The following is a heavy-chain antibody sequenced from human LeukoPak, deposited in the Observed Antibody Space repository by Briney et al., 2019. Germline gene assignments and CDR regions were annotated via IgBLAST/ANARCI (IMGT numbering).Heavy chain of an antibody. CDR3: ARAESYSWHWYFDL. CDR1: GGSVSSYY. D-gene: IGHD1-26*01. CDR2: IYTSGST. V-gene: IGHV4-4*07. J-gene: IGHJ2*01. Sequence: SETLSLTCIVSGGSVSSYYWSWIRQPAGKGLEWIGRIYTSGSTDKNPSLKSRVTMSVDTSKNQFSLKLNSVTAADTAVYYCARAESYSWHWYFDLWGRGTLVTVSS.